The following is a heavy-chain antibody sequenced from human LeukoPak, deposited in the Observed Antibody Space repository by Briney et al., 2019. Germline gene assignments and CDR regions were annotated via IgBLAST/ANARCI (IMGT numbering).Heavy chain of an antibody. D-gene: IGHD3-9*01. Sequence: GRSLRLSCAASGFTFSSYAMHWVRQAPGKGLEWVAVISYDGSNKYYADSVKGRFTISRGNSKNTLYLQMNSLRAEDTAVYYCASLGDWSADYWGQGTLVTVSS. CDR1: GFTFSSYA. J-gene: IGHJ4*02. V-gene: IGHV3-30*04. CDR3: ASLGDWSADY. CDR2: ISYDGSNK.